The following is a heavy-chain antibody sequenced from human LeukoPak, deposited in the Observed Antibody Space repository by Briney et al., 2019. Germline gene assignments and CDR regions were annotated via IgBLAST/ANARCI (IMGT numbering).Heavy chain of an antibody. J-gene: IGHJ4*02. Sequence: PSETLSLTCTVSSGTISTYYWSWFRQPPGKGLQWIGYIYYTGSTNYNPSLKSRVTISLDTPKNQFSLKPSSVTAADTAVYYCARYYSSGWTYYFDYWGQGTLVTVS. CDR3: ARYYSSGWTYYFDY. D-gene: IGHD6-19*01. CDR1: SGTISTYY. V-gene: IGHV4-59*01. CDR2: IYYTGST.